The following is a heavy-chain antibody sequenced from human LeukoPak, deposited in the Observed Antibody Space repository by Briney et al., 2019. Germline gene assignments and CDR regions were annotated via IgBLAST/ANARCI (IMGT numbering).Heavy chain of an antibody. CDR1: GYTFTSYY. CDR2: INPSGGST. D-gene: IGHD1-26*01. J-gene: IGHJ3*02. V-gene: IGHV1-46*01. Sequence: ASVKVSCKASGYTFTSYYMHWVRQAPGQGLEWMGIINPSGGSTSYAQKFQGRVTMTRDTSTSTVYMELSSLRSEDTAVYYCARDRRIVGATGRNAFDIWGQGTMVTVSS. CDR3: ARDRRIVGATGRNAFDI.